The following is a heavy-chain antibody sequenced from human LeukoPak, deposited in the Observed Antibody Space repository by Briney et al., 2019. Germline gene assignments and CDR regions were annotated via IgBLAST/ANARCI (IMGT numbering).Heavy chain of an antibody. D-gene: IGHD3-16*02. CDR2: ISSSSSTI. Sequence: GSLRLSCAASGFTFSDYYMSWIRQAPGKGLEWVSYISSSSSTIYYADSVKGRFTISRDNAKNSLYLQMNSLRDEDTAVYYCARDAAYYDYVWGSYRADPFDYWGQGTLVTVSS. J-gene: IGHJ4*02. CDR1: GFTFSDYY. V-gene: IGHV3-11*04. CDR3: ARDAAYYDYVWGSYRADPFDY.